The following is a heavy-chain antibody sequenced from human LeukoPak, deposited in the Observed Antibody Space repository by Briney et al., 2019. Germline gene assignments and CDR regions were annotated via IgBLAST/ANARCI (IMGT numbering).Heavy chain of an antibody. CDR1: GGSISSSSYY. CDR3: ARSLNRDWFDP. D-gene: IGHD1-14*01. V-gene: IGHV4-39*01. J-gene: IGHJ5*02. Sequence: SETLSLTCTVSGGSISSSSYYWGWIRQPPGKGLEWIGSIYYSGSTYYNPSLKSRVAISVDTSKNQFSLKLSSVTAADTAVYYCARSLNRDWFDPWGRGTLVTVSS. CDR2: IYYSGST.